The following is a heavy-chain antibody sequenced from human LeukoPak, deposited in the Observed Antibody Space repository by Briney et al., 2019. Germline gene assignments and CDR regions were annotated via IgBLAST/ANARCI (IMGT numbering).Heavy chain of an antibody. CDR2: ISYDGSNK. CDR1: GFTFSSYG. V-gene: IGHV3-30*18. Sequence: GGSLRLSCAASGFTFSSYGMHWVRQAPGKGLEWVAVISYDGSNKYYADSVKGRFTISRDNSKNTLYLQMNSLRAEDTAVYYCAKDRYYGSGSYFDYWGQGTLVTVSS. CDR3: AKDRYYGSGSYFDY. D-gene: IGHD3-10*01. J-gene: IGHJ4*02.